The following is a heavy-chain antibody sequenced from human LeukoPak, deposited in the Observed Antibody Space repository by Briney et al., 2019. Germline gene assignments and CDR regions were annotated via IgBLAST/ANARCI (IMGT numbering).Heavy chain of an antibody. CDR1: GFTVSTKY. V-gene: IGHV3-53*01. CDR3: ARVGGVPAAHFDY. Sequence: PGGSLRLSCAASGFTVSTKYMSWVRQAPGKGLEWVSLIYSSSTTYYADSVKGRFTISRDNSKNSLYLQMNSLRAEDTAVYYCARVGGVPAAHFDYWGQGALVTVSS. D-gene: IGHD2-2*01. CDR2: IYSSSTT. J-gene: IGHJ4*02.